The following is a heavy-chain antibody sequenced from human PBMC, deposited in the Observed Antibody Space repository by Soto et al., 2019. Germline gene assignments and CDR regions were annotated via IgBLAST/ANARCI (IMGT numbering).Heavy chain of an antibody. CDR1: GFTFSSYA. D-gene: IGHD3-3*01. CDR2: ISGSGGST. CDR3: AKGDYDFWSGYFDY. Sequence: WSLRLSCAASGFTFSSYAMSWVRQAPGKGLEWVSAISGSGGSTYYADSVKGRFTISRDNSKNTLYLQMNSLRAEDTAVYYCAKGDYDFWSGYFDYWGQGTLVTVYS. J-gene: IGHJ4*02. V-gene: IGHV3-23*01.